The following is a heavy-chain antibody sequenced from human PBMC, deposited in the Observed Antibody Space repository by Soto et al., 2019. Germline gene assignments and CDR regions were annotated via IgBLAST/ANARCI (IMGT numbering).Heavy chain of an antibody. CDR3: ARDRLVVAATRSRFLGNWLDP. CDR1: GYTFTSYY. J-gene: IGHJ5*02. Sequence: ASVKVSCKASGYTFTSYYMHWVRQAPGQGLEWMGIINPSGGSTSYAQKFQGRVTMTRDTSTSTVYMELSSLRSEDTAVYYCARDRLVVAATRSRFLGNWLDPWGQGTLVTVSS. V-gene: IGHV1-46*01. CDR2: INPSGGST. D-gene: IGHD2-15*01.